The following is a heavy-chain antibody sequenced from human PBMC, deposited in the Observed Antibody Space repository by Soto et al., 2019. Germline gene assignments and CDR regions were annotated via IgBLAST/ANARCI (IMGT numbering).Heavy chain of an antibody. V-gene: IGHV4-34*01. J-gene: IGHJ3*02. D-gene: IGHD3-16*02. CDR3: ARGLSADVVESSDAFDI. CDR1: GGSFSGYY. Sequence: QVQLQQWGAGLLKPSETLSLTCAVYGGSFSGYYWSWIRQPPGKGEEWIGEINHSGSTNYNPSLKSRVTISVDTSKNQFSLKLSSVTAADTAVYYCARGLSADVVESSDAFDIWGQGTMVTVSS. CDR2: INHSGST.